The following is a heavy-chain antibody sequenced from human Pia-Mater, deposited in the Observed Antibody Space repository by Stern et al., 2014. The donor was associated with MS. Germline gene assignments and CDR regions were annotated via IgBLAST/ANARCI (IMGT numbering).Heavy chain of an antibody. CDR1: GYIFTGYY. V-gene: IGHV1-2*02. J-gene: IGHJ6*02. CDR3: ARDQRGITIFGVVTDYYYLGMDV. D-gene: IGHD3-3*01. Sequence: QLVESGAEVKKPGASVTVSCQTSGYIFTGYYIHWVRQAPGQGLEWMAWINPNTGGPKYAQKFQGRVTMSRDTSISTAYVELSSLTSDDTAVYYCARDQRGITIFGVVTDYYYLGMDVWGQGTTVTVSS. CDR2: INPNTGGP.